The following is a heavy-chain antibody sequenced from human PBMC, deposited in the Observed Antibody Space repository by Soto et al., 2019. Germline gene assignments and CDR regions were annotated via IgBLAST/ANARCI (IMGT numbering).Heavy chain of an antibody. V-gene: IGHV3-15*07. D-gene: IGHD3-16*01. Sequence: VQVVESGGGLVKPGGSLRLSCTVSGLTFSDAWLNWVRQAPGKGLEWVGRIKSKAGSATPDYAAPVKGRFTISRDDSQGRLYLQMNSLQTDDRAVYYCIWGSKVYGAWRWGQGTLVTVST. CDR2: IKSKAGSATP. J-gene: IGHJ4*02. CDR1: GLTFSDAW. CDR3: IWGSKVYGAWR.